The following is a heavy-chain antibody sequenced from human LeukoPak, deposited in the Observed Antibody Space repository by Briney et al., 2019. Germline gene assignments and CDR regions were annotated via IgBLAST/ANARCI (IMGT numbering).Heavy chain of an antibody. CDR3: TRGWSSGGVFDI. Sequence: PSETLSLTCTVSGGSINIVGYSWTWIRQPAGKGLEWIGRIYSSGSTDQNPSLKSRVTVSMDTSKNHFSLEMRSVTAADTAVYYCTRGWSSGGVFDIWGQGTMVTVSS. CDR1: GGSINIVGYS. CDR2: IYSSGST. J-gene: IGHJ3*02. V-gene: IGHV4-61*02. D-gene: IGHD6-19*01.